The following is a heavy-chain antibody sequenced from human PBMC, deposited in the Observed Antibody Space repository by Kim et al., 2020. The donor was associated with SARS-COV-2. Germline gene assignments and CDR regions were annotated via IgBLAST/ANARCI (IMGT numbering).Heavy chain of an antibody. V-gene: IGHV3-23*01. CDR2: ISGSGGST. CDR1: GFTFSSYA. Sequence: GGSLRLSCAASGFTFSSYAMTWVRQAPGKGLEWVSAISGSGGSTYYADSVKGRFTISRDNSKNTLYLQMNSLRAEDTAVYYCARRYYYDSSGHDAFDIWGQGTMVTVSS. CDR3: ARRYYYDSSGHDAFDI. D-gene: IGHD3-22*01. J-gene: IGHJ3*02.